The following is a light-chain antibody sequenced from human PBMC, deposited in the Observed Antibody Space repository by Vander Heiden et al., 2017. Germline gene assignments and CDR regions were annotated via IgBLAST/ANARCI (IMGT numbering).Light chain of an antibody. Sequence: SHVLTPPPSVSVAPGPTARTTCGGNNIGSKSVNWYQQKPGQAPVLVVYDDSDRPSGIPERFSGSNSGNTATLTISRVEAGDEADYYCQVWDSSSDHWVFGGGTKLTVL. V-gene: IGLV3-21*02. CDR3: QVWDSSSDHWV. CDR2: DDS. CDR1: NIGSKS. J-gene: IGLJ3*02.